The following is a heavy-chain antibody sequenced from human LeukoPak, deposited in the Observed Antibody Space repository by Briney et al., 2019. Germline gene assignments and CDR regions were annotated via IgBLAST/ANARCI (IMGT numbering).Heavy chain of an antibody. V-gene: IGHV1-2*02. D-gene: IGHD3-3*01. J-gene: IGHJ5*02. Sequence: ASVTVSFKTSGYTFTDYYIHWVRQAPGQGLEWMGWINTKTGRTSFARTFQGRVTLTRDPSITTVYMDMAWLASDDTAIYFCARADFIDAGPYVIAPWGQGTLVTVSS. CDR2: INTKTGRT. CDR1: GYTFTDYY. CDR3: ARADFIDAGPYVIAP.